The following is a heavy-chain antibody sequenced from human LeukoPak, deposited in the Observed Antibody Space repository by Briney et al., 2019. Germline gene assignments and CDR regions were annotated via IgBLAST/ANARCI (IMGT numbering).Heavy chain of an antibody. CDR3: TKDKNGYNKPGEC. CDR1: GFTFNTCA. V-gene: IGHV3-23*01. J-gene: IGHJ4*02. Sequence: HTGGSLRLSCAASGFTFNTCAMNWVRQAPGKGLEWVSTISGGGINTYYADSVKGRFTIPRDNSKDILYLQMNSLKAEDTAVYYCTKDKNGYNKPGECWGQGALVTVSS. CDR2: ISGGGINT. D-gene: IGHD5-24*01.